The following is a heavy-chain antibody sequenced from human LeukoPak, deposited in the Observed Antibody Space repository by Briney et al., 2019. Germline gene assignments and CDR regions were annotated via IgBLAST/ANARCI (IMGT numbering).Heavy chain of an antibody. CDR3: ARDSDGVGTFDY. J-gene: IGHJ4*02. CDR2: ISSSSSYI. D-gene: IGHD4-17*01. CDR1: GFTFSSYS. Sequence: GGSLRLSCAASGFTFSSYSMTWVRQAPGKGLEWVSSISSSSSYIYYADSVKGRFTISRDNAKNSLYLQMNSLRAEDTAVYYCARDSDGVGTFDYWGQGTLVTVSS. V-gene: IGHV3-21*01.